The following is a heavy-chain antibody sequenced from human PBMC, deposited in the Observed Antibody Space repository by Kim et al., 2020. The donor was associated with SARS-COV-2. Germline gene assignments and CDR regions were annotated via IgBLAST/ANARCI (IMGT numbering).Heavy chain of an antibody. CDR2: ISSSSSTI. V-gene: IGHV3-48*02. CDR3: ASRSSGIYYYYYGMDV. Sequence: GGSLRLSCAASGFTFSSYSMNWVRQAPGKGLEWVSYISSSSSTIYYADSVKGRFTISRDNAKNSLYLQMNSLRDEDTAVYYCASRSSGIYYYYYGMDVWGQGTTVTVSS. J-gene: IGHJ6*02. CDR1: GFTFSSYS.